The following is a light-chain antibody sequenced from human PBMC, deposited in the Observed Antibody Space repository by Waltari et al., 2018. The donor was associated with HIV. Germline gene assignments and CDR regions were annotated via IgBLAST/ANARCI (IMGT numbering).Light chain of an antibody. V-gene: IGLV3-10*01. CDR2: DYT. J-gene: IGLJ3*02. Sequence: SYALTQPPSVSVSPGQTARITRSGDAFPKKYAYWYQQRSVPAPVLVIYDYTKRPSGIPERFSGSSSGTMATLTITGAQVEDEADYYCYSTDSSVDHRGVFGGGTKVTVL. CDR1: AFPKKY. CDR3: YSTDSSVDHRGV.